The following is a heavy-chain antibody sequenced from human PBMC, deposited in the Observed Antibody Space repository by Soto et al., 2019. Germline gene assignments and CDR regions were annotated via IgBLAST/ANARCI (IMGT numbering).Heavy chain of an antibody. CDR3: ARGAFGTYYFDY. CDR1: GFTFSNDW. CDR2: IKGDGSRT. Sequence: EVQLVESGGGLVQPGESLRLSCAASGFTFSNDWMHWVRQAPGMGLVWVSRIKGDGSRTNYADSVKGRFTISRDNAKNTLYLQINSLRAEDTDVYYCARGAFGTYYFDYWGQGSLVTVSS. V-gene: IGHV3-74*01. J-gene: IGHJ4*02. D-gene: IGHD3-3*01.